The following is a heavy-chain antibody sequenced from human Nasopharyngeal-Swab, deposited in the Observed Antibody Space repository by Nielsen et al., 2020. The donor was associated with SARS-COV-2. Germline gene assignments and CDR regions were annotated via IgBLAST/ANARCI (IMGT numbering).Heavy chain of an antibody. Sequence: VRQAPGKGLEWVAVIWYDGSNKYYADSVKGRFTTSRDNSKNTLYLQMNSLRAEDTAVYYCARDRDDYSNSYYFDYWGQGTLVTVSS. D-gene: IGHD4-11*01. V-gene: IGHV3-33*01. CDR3: ARDRDDYSNSYYFDY. J-gene: IGHJ4*02. CDR2: IWYDGSNK.